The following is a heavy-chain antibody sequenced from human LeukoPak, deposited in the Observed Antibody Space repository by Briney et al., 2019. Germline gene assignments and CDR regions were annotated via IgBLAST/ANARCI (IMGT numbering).Heavy chain of an antibody. CDR3: ARVNPNVLRFLEWWLNWFDP. CDR2: IYHSGST. CDR1: GYSISSGYY. D-gene: IGHD3-3*01. V-gene: IGHV4-38-2*02. Sequence: SETLSLTCTVSGYSISSGYYWGWIRQPPGKGLEWIGSIYHSGSTYYNPSLKSRVTISVDTSKNQFSLKLSSVTAADTAVYYCARVNPNVLRFLEWWLNWFDPWGQGTLVTVSS. J-gene: IGHJ5*02.